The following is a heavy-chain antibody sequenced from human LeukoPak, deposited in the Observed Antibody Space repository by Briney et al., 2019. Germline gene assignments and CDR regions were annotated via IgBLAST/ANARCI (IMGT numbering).Heavy chain of an antibody. CDR3: ARGRGASYYYYYYYMDV. D-gene: IGHD1-26*01. Sequence: SETLSLTCTVSGGSISSSSYYWGWIRQPPGKGLEWIGSIYYSGSTYYNPSLKSRVTISVDTSKNQFSLKLSSVTAADTAVYYCARGRGASYYYYYYYMDVWDKGTTVTISS. V-gene: IGHV4-39*07. CDR2: IYYSGST. CDR1: GGSISSSSYY. J-gene: IGHJ6*03.